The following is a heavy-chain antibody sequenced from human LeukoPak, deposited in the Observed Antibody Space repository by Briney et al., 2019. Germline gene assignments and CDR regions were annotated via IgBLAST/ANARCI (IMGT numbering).Heavy chain of an antibody. D-gene: IGHD2-2*01. Sequence: ASVKVSCKASGYTFTGYYMHWVRQAPGQGLEWMGWINPNSGGTNYAQKFQGWVTMTRGTSISTAYMELSRLRSDDTAVYYCARGWVVPAASTSPDFDYWGQGTLVTVSS. CDR1: GYTFTGYY. J-gene: IGHJ4*02. CDR3: ARGWVVPAASTSPDFDY. CDR2: INPNSGGT. V-gene: IGHV1-2*04.